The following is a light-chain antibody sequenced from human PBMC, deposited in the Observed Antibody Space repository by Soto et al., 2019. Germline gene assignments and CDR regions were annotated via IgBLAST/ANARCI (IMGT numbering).Light chain of an antibody. CDR1: QSVGNN. V-gene: IGKV3-11*01. CDR3: QQHANWPLT. Sequence: EIVLTQSPATLSLSPGERATLSCRASQSVGNNLAWYQQKPGQAPGLLIYEASTRATGIPARFSGSGSGTDFTLTISSLDPEDFAVYYCQQHANWPLTFGGGTKVEIK. CDR2: EAS. J-gene: IGKJ4*01.